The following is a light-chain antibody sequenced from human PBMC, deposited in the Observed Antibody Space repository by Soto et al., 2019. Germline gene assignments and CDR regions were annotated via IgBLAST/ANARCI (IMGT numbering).Light chain of an antibody. J-gene: IGKJ4*01. CDR3: QQYYTTPLT. V-gene: IGKV4-1*01. Sequence: DIVMTQSPDSLAVSLGERATINCKSSQSVLYSSNNMNYLAWYQQKPGQPPKLLFYWASTRESGVPDRFSGSGSGTDFTLTISSLQAEDVAVYYCQQYYTTPLTFGGGTKVEI. CDR2: WAS. CDR1: QSVLYSSNNMNY.